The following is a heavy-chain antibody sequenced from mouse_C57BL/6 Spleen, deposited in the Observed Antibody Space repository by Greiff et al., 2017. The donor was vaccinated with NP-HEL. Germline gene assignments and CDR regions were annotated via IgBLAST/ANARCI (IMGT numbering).Heavy chain of an antibody. Sequence: VHVKQSVAELVRPGASVKLSCTASGFNIKNTYMHWVKQRPEQGLEWIGRIDPANGNTKYAPKFQGKATITADTSSNTAYLQLSSLTSEDTAIYYCAFITTVVARAMDYWGQGTSVTVSS. CDR3: AFITTVVARAMDY. CDR1: GFNIKNTY. J-gene: IGHJ4*01. CDR2: IDPANGNT. V-gene: IGHV14-3*01. D-gene: IGHD1-1*01.